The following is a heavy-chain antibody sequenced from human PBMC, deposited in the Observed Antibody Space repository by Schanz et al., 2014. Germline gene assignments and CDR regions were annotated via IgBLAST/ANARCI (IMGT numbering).Heavy chain of an antibody. Sequence: VQLVESGGGVVQPGRSLRLSCAASGFTFSSYAMSWVRQAPGKGLEWVSAMNESHSTIYYADSVRGRFTISRDNAENTLFLQMNSLRAEDTAVYYCARDQGYTTSWHIFDLWGQGTLVTVSS. CDR2: MNESHSTI. D-gene: IGHD6-13*01. CDR1: GFTFSSYA. V-gene: IGHV3-23*04. CDR3: ARDQGYTTSWHIFDL. J-gene: IGHJ4*02.